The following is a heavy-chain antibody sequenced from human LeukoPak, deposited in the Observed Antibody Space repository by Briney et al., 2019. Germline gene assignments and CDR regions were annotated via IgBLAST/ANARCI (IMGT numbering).Heavy chain of an antibody. Sequence: RGESLKISCKGSGYSFTSYWIGWVRQMPGKGLEWMGIIYPGDSDTRYSPSFQGQVTISAGKSISTAYLQWSSLKASDTAMYYCASQLAAAGSYFDYWGQGTLVTVSS. CDR3: ASQLAAAGSYFDY. CDR2: IYPGDSDT. J-gene: IGHJ4*02. V-gene: IGHV5-51*01. CDR1: GYSFTSYW. D-gene: IGHD6-13*01.